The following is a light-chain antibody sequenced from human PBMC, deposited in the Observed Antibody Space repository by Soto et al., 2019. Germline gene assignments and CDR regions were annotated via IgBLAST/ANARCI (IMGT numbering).Light chain of an antibody. J-gene: IGKJ4*01. CDR1: QSISNNH. CDR3: EYYGTSTP. Sequence: THPPSSLSGSVGYSFTLSCTASQSISNNHLAWYQQKPGQAPRLLIHGTSNRATGIPDRFSGSGSGTDFTLTFSRLEPEDFAVYYCEYYGTSTPFGGGTKVDI. CDR2: GTS. V-gene: IGKV3-20*01.